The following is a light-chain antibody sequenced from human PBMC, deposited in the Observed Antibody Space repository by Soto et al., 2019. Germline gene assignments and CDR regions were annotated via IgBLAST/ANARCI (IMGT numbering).Light chain of an antibody. CDR1: QRVSSY. CDR3: QQRSNWRT. J-gene: IGKJ2*01. Sequence: EIVVTKSPAVLPLSPEESATLSCRVRQRVSSYLAWYEQNPGQAPRLLIDDASNRATGIPARFSGSGSGTDFTLTISSLERKDSAVYYCQQRSNWRTLGQGTKLEIK. CDR2: DAS. V-gene: IGKV3-11*01.